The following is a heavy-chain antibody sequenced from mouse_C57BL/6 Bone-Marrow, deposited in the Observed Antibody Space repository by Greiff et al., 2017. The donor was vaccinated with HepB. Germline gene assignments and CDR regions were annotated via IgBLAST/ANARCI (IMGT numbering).Heavy chain of an antibody. CDR3: ARLAHITTVVETHWYFDV. CDR1: GFTFSSYT. J-gene: IGHJ1*03. CDR2: ISGGGGNT. D-gene: IGHD1-1*01. Sequence: EVKLMESGGGLVKPGGSLKLSCAASGFTFSSYTMSWVRQTPEKRLEWVATISGGGGNTYYPDSVKGRFTISRDNAKNTLYLQMSSLRSEDTALYYCARLAHITTVVETHWYFDVWGTGTTVTVSS. V-gene: IGHV5-9*01.